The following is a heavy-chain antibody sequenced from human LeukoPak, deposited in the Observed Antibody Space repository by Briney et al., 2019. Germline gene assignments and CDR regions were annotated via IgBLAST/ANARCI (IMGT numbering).Heavy chain of an antibody. CDR2: ISYIGST. V-gene: IGHV4-39*07. CDR1: GGSISSFDYY. D-gene: IGHD3-9*01. J-gene: IGHJ4*02. Sequence: SETLSLTCTVSGGSISSFDYYWGWIRQPPGKGLEWIGSISYIGSTYHNPSLKSRVTISVDTSKNQFSLKLSSVTAADTAVYYCARGRSYYDILTGYFDYWGQGTLVTVSS. CDR3: ARGRSYYDILTGYFDY.